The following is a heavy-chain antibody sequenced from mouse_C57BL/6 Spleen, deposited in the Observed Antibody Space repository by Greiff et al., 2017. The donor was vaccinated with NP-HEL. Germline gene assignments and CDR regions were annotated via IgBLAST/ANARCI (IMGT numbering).Heavy chain of an antibody. CDR3: ARYYYGSRDRGYAMDY. D-gene: IGHD1-1*01. CDR2: IDPSDSYT. CDR1: GYTFTSYW. Sequence: QVQLKQPGAELVRPGTSVKLSCKASGYTFTSYWMHWVKQRPGQGLEWIGVIDPSDSYTNYNQKFKGKATLTVDTSSSTAYMQLSSLTSEDSAVYYCARYYYGSRDRGYAMDYWGQGTSVTVSS. V-gene: IGHV1-59*01. J-gene: IGHJ4*01.